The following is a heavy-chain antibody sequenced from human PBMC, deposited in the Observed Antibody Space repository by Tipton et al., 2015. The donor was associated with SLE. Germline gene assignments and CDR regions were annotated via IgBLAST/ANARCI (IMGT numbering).Heavy chain of an antibody. CDR1: GGSISSYY. CDR3: AGRGYDYYYYYYMDV. Sequence: TLSLTCTVSGGSISSYYWSWIRQPPGKGLEWIGYIYYSGSTNYNPSLKSRVTISVDTSKNQFSLKLSSVTAADTAVYYCAGRGYDYYYYYYMDVWGKGTTVTVSS. V-gene: IGHV4-59*01. J-gene: IGHJ6*03. D-gene: IGHD5-12*01. CDR2: IYYSGST.